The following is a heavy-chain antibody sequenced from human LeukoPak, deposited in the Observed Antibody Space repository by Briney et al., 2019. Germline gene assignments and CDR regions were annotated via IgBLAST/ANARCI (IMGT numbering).Heavy chain of an antibody. J-gene: IGHJ3*02. V-gene: IGHV5-10-1*01. CDR3: ARQGGFYDNRGYNDAFDI. CDR1: GYSFTTYW. CDR2: IDPSDSYT. D-gene: IGHD3-22*01. Sequence: GESLRISCKGSGYSFTTYWISWVRQMPGKGLEWMGRIDPSDSYTNYSPSFQGHVTISVDKSISTAYLQWSSLKATDTAMYYCARQGGFYDNRGYNDAFDIWGQGTVVTVSS.